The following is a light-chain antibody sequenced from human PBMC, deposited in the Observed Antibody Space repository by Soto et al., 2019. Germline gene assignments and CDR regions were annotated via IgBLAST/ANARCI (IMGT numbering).Light chain of an antibody. Sequence: VVLTQSPATLSLSPWERATLSCRASQSIRTSLAWYQQKPGQAPRLVIFDASNRANGVPARFSGSGSGTEFTLTITSLQSEDFAVYWCQQYNNWPLTFGPGTRLEIK. J-gene: IGKJ5*01. CDR1: QSIRTS. CDR2: DAS. CDR3: QQYNNWPLT. V-gene: IGKV3-11*01.